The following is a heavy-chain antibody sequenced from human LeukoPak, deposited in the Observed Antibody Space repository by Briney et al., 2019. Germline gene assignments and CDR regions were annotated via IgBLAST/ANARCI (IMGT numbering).Heavy chain of an antibody. Sequence: PSETLSLTCTVSGGSISSSSNYWGWIRQPPGKGLEWIGSIYYSGSTYYNPSLKSRVTISVDTSKNQFSLKLSSVTAADTAVYYCARRTIYGSGSYELFDYWGQGTLVTVSS. D-gene: IGHD3-10*01. CDR3: ARRTIYGSGSYELFDY. J-gene: IGHJ4*02. CDR1: GGSISSSSNY. V-gene: IGHV4-39*01. CDR2: IYYSGST.